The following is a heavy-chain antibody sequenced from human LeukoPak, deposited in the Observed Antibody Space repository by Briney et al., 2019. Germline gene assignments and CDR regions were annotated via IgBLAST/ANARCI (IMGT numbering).Heavy chain of an antibody. V-gene: IGHV3-7*01. J-gene: IGHJ1*01. CDR3: AGSGYSYALNH. Sequence: GASLRLSCAASGFSFSTYWMTWGRQAPGKGLEWVANIKGDESEKYYVDSVMGRFTISRDNAKNSLYLQMNSLRAEDTAVYYCAGSGYSYALNHWGQGTLVTVSS. D-gene: IGHD2-2*03. CDR1: GFSFSTYW. CDR2: IKGDESEK.